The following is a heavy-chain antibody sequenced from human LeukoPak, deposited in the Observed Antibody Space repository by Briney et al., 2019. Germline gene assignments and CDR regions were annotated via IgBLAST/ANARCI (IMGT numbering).Heavy chain of an antibody. V-gene: IGHV1-2*02. J-gene: IGHJ4*02. CDR2: INPNTGDT. Sequence: ASVKVSCKASGYTFTGYYMHWVRQAPGQGLEWMGWINPNTGDTNYAQKFQGRVTMTRDTSITTVYMEISRLTSDDTALFYCAVAPGDYWGQGTLVSVSS. CDR3: AVAPGDY. D-gene: IGHD2-21*01. CDR1: GYTFTGYY.